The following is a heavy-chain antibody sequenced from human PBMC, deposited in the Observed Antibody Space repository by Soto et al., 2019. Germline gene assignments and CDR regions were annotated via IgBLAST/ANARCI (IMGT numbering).Heavy chain of an antibody. V-gene: IGHV4-59*01. CDR3: ARSPQNYDILTGYYYNAFDS. Sequence: PSETLSLTCTVSGGSISSYYWSWIRQPPGKGLEWIGYIYYSGSTNYNPSLKSRVTISVDTSKNQFSLKLSSVTAADTAVYYCARSPQNYDILTGYYYNAFDSWGQGTMVTVAS. CDR1: GGSISSYY. D-gene: IGHD3-9*01. J-gene: IGHJ3*02. CDR2: IYYSGST.